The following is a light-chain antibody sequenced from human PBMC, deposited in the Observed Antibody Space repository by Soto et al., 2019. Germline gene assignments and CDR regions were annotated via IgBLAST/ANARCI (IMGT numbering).Light chain of an antibody. CDR2: EVY. V-gene: IGLV2-8*01. CDR3: SSYVGTNRYV. J-gene: IGLJ1*01. Sequence: QSALTQPPSASGSPGQSVTISCTGTSSDVGGYNYVSWYQQHPGKAPKLIIYEVYKRPSGVPDRFSGSKSGNTAALTVSGLQAEYEADYYCSSYVGTNRYVFGTGTKVPVL. CDR1: SSDVGGYNY.